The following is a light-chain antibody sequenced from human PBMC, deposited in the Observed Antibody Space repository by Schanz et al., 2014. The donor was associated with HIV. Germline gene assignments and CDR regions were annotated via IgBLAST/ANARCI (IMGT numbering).Light chain of an antibody. Sequence: QSALTQPASVSGSPGQSITISCTGTSSDVGGYNYVSWYQQHPGKAPKLMIYDVNSRPSGVSNRFSGSKSGNTASLTISGLQAEDEADYHCSSYTSSSAVVFGGGTKLTVL. J-gene: IGLJ2*01. CDR3: SSYTSSSAVV. CDR1: SSDVGGYNY. CDR2: DVN. V-gene: IGLV2-14*03.